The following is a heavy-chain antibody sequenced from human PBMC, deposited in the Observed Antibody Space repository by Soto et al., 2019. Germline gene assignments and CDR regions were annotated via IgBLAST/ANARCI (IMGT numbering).Heavy chain of an antibody. CDR3: ARTGVYSTRFDP. J-gene: IGHJ5*02. CDR2: IYYSGST. D-gene: IGHD1-26*01. V-gene: IGHV4-39*01. CDR1: GGSISSSSYY. Sequence: SDTLSLTCTVSGGSISSSSYYWGWIRQPPGKGLEWIGSIYYSGSTYYNPSLKSRVTISVDTSKNQFSLKLSSVTAADTAVYYCARTGVYSTRFDPWGQGTLVTVSS.